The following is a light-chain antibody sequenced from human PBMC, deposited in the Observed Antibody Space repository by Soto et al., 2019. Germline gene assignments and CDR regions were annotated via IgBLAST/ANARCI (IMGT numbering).Light chain of an antibody. CDR3: ASWDDSLNGVV. Sequence: QSVLTQPPSASGTPGQRVAISCSGSTSNIGRFPVNWYQQLPGTAPKVLNSNDNQRPSGVPDRISGSKSGTSASLAISGLQPEDEADYYCASWDDSLNGVVFGGGTKVTVL. CDR1: TSNIGRFP. V-gene: IGLV1-44*01. CDR2: NDN. J-gene: IGLJ3*02.